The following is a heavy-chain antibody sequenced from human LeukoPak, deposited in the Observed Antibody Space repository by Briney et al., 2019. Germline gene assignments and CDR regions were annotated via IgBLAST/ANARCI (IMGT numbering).Heavy chain of an antibody. CDR2: ISAYNGNT. CDR3: ARGRELLSTYYFDY. V-gene: IGHV1-18*01. CDR1: GYTFTSYG. J-gene: IGHJ4*02. Sequence: ASVKVSCKASGYTFTSYGISWVRQAPGQGLEWMGWISAYNGNTNYAQKFQGRVTITADESTSTAYMELSSLRSEDTAVYYCARGRELLSTYYFDYWGQGTLVTVSS. D-gene: IGHD1-26*01.